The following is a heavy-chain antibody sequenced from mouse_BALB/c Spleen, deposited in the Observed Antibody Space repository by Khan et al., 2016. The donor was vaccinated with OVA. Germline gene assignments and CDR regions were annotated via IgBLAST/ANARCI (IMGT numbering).Heavy chain of an antibody. CDR1: GFSLTNYG. V-gene: IGHV2-2*02. CDR2: IWSGGST. Sequence: QVQLKQSGPGLVQPSQSLSITCTVSGFSLTNYGVHWVRQSPGKGLEWLGLIWSGGSTDYNAAFISRLSISKDNSKSQVFFKMNSLQANDTAIYYRARNYDYGEGLTYWGQGTLVTVSA. D-gene: IGHD2-4*01. CDR3: ARNYDYGEGLTY. J-gene: IGHJ3*01.